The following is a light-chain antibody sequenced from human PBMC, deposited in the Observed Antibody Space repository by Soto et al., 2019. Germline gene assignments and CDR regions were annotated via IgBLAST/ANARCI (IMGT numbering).Light chain of an antibody. J-gene: IGLJ2*01. Sequence: QAVVTQPPSVSGAPGQRVTISCTWSSSNIGAGYEVHWYQQLPGTAPKLLIYGNIYRPSGVPDRFSGSKSGTSVSLAITGLQAEDEADYHCQSYDSSLSGVVFGGGTKVTVL. V-gene: IGLV1-40*01. CDR2: GNI. CDR3: QSYDSSLSGVV. CDR1: SSNIGAGYE.